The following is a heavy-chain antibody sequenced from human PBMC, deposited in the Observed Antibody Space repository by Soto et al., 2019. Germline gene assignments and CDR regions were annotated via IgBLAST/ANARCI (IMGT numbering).Heavy chain of an antibody. D-gene: IGHD2-15*01. CDR2: IYSGGST. CDR1: GFTVSSNY. CDR3: ASGYCSGGSCWTYYYIGMDA. V-gene: IGHV3-53*01. J-gene: IGHJ6*02. Sequence: PGGSLRLSCAASGFTVSSNYMSCVRQAPGKGLEWVSIIYSGGSTYYAVSVKGRFTISRDNSKNTLYLQMNSLRAEDTAVYYCASGYCSGGSCWTYYYIGMDAWGQGPTVTV.